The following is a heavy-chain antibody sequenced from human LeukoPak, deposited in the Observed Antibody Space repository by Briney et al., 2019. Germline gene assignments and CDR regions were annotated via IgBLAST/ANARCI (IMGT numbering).Heavy chain of an antibody. V-gene: IGHV3-30*02. CDR2: IRDDGSIK. CDR3: AKDWGARGCCGDYFDY. D-gene: IGHD6-19*01. CDR1: GFMFSEYG. J-gene: IGHJ4*02. Sequence: GGSLRLSCAASGFMFSEYGMHWVRQAPGKGLEWVAFIRDDGSIKLYADSVKGRFTSSRDNTKKTVSLQMNSLRPEDTAVYYCAKDWGARGCCGDYFDYWGQGSLVIVSS.